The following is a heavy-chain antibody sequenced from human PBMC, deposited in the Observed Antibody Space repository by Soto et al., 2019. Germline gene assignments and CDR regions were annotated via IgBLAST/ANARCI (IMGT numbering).Heavy chain of an antibody. CDR1: GYTFTSYA. D-gene: IGHD4-17*01. CDR2: INAGNGNT. CDR3: ARGETVPYYFDY. Sequence: QVQLVQSGAEVKKPGASVKVSCKASGYTFTSYAMHWVRQAPGQRLEWRGWINAGNGNTKYSQKFQGRVTITRDTSASTAYMELSSLRSEDTAVYYCARGETVPYYFDYWGQGTLVTVSS. J-gene: IGHJ4*02. V-gene: IGHV1-3*01.